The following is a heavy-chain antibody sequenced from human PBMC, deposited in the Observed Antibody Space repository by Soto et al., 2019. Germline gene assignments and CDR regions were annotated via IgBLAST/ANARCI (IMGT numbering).Heavy chain of an antibody. CDR3: ARGGYCRGRGCLEFDP. CDR1: GYTFTSFG. J-gene: IGHJ5*02. D-gene: IGHD2-15*01. Sequence: QVQLVQSGTEVKKPGASVKVSCKASGYTFTSFGISWVRQAPGQGLEWMGWISGDSGNTNYAQNLQGRVTMTTDTSTTTAYMELRGLRSDDTAVYYCARGGYCRGRGCLEFDPWGQGTLVTVSS. V-gene: IGHV1-18*01. CDR2: ISGDSGNT.